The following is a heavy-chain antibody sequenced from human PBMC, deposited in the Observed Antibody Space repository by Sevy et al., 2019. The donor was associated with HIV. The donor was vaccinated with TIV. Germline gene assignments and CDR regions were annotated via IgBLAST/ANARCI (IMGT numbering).Heavy chain of an antibody. V-gene: IGHV3-48*02. J-gene: IGHJ4*02. D-gene: IGHD5-18*01. CDR3: AGGDTAMGRGKIDY. Sequence: GESLKISCAASGFTFSSYSMNWVRQAPGKGLEWVSYISSSSSTIYYADSVKGRFTISRDNAKNSLYLQMNSLRDEDTAVYYCAGGDTAMGRGKIDYWGQGTLVTVSS. CDR2: ISSSSSTI. CDR1: GFTFSSYS.